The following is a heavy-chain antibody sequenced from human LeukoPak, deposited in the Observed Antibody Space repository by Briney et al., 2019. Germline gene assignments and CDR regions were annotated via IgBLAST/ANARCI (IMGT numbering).Heavy chain of an antibody. V-gene: IGHV3-21*06. J-gene: IGHJ4*02. CDR1: GLTFCTYT. CDR2: ISSGSSYI. CDR3: ASHYDIDY. Sequence: PGGSLRLSCAASGLTFCTYTMNWVRQAPGKGLEWVSSISSGSSYIYYADSMKGRFTVSRDNAKNSLYLQMNSLKAEDTAVYFCASHYDIDYWGQGTLVTVSS. D-gene: IGHD3-9*01.